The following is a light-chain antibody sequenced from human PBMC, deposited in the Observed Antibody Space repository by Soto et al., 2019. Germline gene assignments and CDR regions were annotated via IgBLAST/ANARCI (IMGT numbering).Light chain of an antibody. CDR1: QSISTW. CDR3: QHYNSLSPSMDT. CDR2: KAS. J-gene: IGKJ2*01. V-gene: IGKV1-5*03. Sequence: DIPMTQSPSTLSASVGDRVTISCRASQSISTWLAWYQQKPGKAPQLLIYKASSLESGVPSRFSGSGSGTEFTLTISSLQPDDFATYYCQHYNSLSPSMDTFGQGTKLEIK.